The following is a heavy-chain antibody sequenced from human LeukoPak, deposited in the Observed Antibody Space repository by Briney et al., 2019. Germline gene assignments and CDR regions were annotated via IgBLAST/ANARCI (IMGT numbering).Heavy chain of an antibody. CDR3: ATDTPETAAFDY. CDR1: GFNFSSYS. V-gene: IGHV3-48*04. Sequence: PGGSLRLSCAASGFNFSSYSMNWVRQAPGKGLEWVSYIVGSSSNMYYADSVRGRFTISRDNAKNSLYLQMGSLRAEDTAVYYYATDTPETAAFDYWGQGTLVTVSS. CDR2: IVGSSSNM. D-gene: IGHD1-1*01. J-gene: IGHJ4*02.